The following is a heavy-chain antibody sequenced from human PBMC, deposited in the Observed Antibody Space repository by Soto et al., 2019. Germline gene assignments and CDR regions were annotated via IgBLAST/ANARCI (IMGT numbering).Heavy chain of an antibody. J-gene: IGHJ3*02. CDR1: GGTFSSYA. V-gene: IGHV1-69*13. CDR3: ARRDRLERSAFDI. Sequence: ASVKVSCKASGGTFSSYAISWVRQAPGQGLGWMGGIIPIFGTANYAQKFQGRVTITADESTSTAYMELSSLRSEDTAVYYCARRDRLERSAFDIWGQGTMVTVSS. CDR2: IIPIFGTA. D-gene: IGHD1-1*01.